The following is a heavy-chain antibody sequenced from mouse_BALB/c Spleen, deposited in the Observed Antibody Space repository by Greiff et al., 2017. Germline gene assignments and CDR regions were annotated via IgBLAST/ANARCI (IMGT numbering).Heavy chain of an antibody. D-gene: IGHD1-1*01. J-gene: IGHJ2*01. CDR3: NAGYYGSSYYFDY. CDR1: GFNIKDYY. V-gene: IGHV14-4*02. Sequence: EVQLVESGAELVRSGASVKLSCTASGFNIKDYYMHWVKQRPEQGLEWIGWIDPENGDTEYAPKFQGKATMTADTSSNTAYLQLSSLTSEDTAVYYCNAGYYGSSYYFDYWGQGTTLTVSS. CDR2: IDPENGDT.